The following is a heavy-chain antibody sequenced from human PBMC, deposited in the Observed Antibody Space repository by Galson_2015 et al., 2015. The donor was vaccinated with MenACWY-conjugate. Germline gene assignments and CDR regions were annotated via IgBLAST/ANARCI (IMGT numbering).Heavy chain of an antibody. V-gene: IGHV3-53*01. J-gene: IGHJ4*02. Sequence: SLRLSCAASGFSVTSHFMGWVCQAPGKGLEWVALLYDDGTSRYADSVKGRFTISRDTLRNSLSLQMHGLRAEDTAMYFCAKIVRHPVGPYFDSWGQGTLVLVSS. D-gene: IGHD2-21*01. CDR1: GFSVTSHF. CDR3: AKIVRHPVGPYFDS. CDR2: LYDDGTS.